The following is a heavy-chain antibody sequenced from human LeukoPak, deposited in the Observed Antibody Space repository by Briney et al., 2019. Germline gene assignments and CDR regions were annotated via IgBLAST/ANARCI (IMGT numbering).Heavy chain of an antibody. CDR2: IIPILGIA. CDR3: ARQLRERYVWGSYRPIALDY. D-gene: IGHD3-16*02. Sequence: SVKVSCKASGGTFSGYAISWVRQAPGQGLEWMGRIIPILGIANYAQKFQGRVTITADKSTSTAYMELSSLRSEDTAVYYCARQLRERYVWGSYRPIALDYWGQGTLVTVSS. CDR1: GGTFSGYA. V-gene: IGHV1-69*04. J-gene: IGHJ4*02.